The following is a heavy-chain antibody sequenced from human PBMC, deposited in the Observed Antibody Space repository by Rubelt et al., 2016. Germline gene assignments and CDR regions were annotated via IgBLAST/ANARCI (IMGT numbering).Heavy chain of an antibody. Sequence: QVQLVQSGAEVKKPGASVKVSCKASGSTFTSYGISWVRQAPGQGLEWMGWISAYIGNKNYARELQGRVTMTTDTTTSTAYMELRSLGSDDTAVYYCARVSGYDPFYYYGMDVWGQGTTVTVSS. CDR2: ISAYIGNK. J-gene: IGHJ6*02. V-gene: IGHV1-18*01. CDR1: GSTFTSYG. CDR3: ARVSGYDPFYYYGMDV. D-gene: IGHD5-12*01.